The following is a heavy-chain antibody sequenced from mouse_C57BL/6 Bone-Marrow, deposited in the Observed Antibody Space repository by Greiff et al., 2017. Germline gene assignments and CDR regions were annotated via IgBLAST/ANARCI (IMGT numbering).Heavy chain of an antibody. CDR3: ARGTVGGFDY. D-gene: IGHD1-1*01. V-gene: IGHV3-6*01. Sequence: EVKLMESGPGLVKPSQSLSLTCSVTGYSITSGYYWNWIRQFPGNKLEWMGYISYDGSNNYNPSLKNRISITRDTSKNQFFLKLNSVTTEDTATYYCARGTVGGFDYWGQGTTLTVSS. CDR2: ISYDGSN. CDR1: GYSITSGYY. J-gene: IGHJ2*01.